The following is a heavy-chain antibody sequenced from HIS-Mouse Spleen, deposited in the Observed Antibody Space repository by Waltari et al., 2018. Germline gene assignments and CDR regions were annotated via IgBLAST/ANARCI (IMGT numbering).Heavy chain of an antibody. J-gene: IGHJ5*02. D-gene: IGHD3-10*01. CDR3: AREWFGELFWWFDP. V-gene: IGHV1-2*02. CDR1: GYTFTGYY. Sequence: QVQLVQSGAEVKKPGAAVKVSCKASGYTFTGYYMHCVRQAPGQGLDWIGWINTNSGGTNYAQKFQGRVTMTRDTSISTAYMELSRLRSDDTAVYYCAREWFGELFWWFDPWGKGTLVTVSS. CDR2: INTNSGGT.